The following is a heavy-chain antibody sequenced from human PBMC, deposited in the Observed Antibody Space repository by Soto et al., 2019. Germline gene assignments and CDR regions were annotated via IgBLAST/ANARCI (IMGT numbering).Heavy chain of an antibody. Sequence: GASVKVSCKASGYTFTGYYMHWVRRAPGQGLEWMGRINPNSGGTNYAQKFQGRVTMTRDTSISTAYMDLSRLRSDDTAVYYCAKHLGQGSFDIWGQGTMVTVSS. CDR2: INPNSGGT. V-gene: IGHV1-2*06. CDR3: AKHLGQGSFDI. J-gene: IGHJ3*02. CDR1: GYTFTGYY.